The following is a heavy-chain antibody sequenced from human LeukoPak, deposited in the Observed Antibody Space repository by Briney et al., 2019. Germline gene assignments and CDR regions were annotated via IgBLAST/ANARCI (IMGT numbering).Heavy chain of an antibody. CDR2: ITVSGSTK. D-gene: IGHD6-19*01. V-gene: IGHV3-48*03. CDR1: EFTFSSFE. J-gene: IGHJ4*02. CDR3: ARGDGSSGWYLDY. Sequence: GGSLRLSCAVSEFTFSSFEMNWVRQAPGKGLEWVSYITVSGSTKYYADSVKGRFTISRDNAKNSLYLQMNSLRAEDTAVYYCARGDGSSGWYLDYWGQGTLVTVSS.